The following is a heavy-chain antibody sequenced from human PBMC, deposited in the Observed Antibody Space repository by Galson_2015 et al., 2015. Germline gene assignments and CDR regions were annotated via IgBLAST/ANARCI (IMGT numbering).Heavy chain of an antibody. Sequence: QSGAEVKKPGESLKISCKGSGYSFTSYWIGWVRQMPGKGLEWMGIIYPGDSDTRYSPSFQGQVTISADKSISTAYLQWSSLKASDTAMYYCARHLAVVPAAIQLDYWGQGTLVTVSS. V-gene: IGHV5-51*01. D-gene: IGHD2-2*01. CDR2: IYPGDSDT. CDR1: GYSFTSYW. CDR3: ARHLAVVPAAIQLDY. J-gene: IGHJ4*02.